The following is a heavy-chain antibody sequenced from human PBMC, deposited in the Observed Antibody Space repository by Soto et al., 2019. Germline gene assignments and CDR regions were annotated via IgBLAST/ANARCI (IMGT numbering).Heavy chain of an antibody. CDR1: GGSISSDY. CDR3: ARRYGYAFDI. V-gene: IGHV4-59*01. Sequence: SETLSLTCTVSGGSISSDYWSWIRQPPGKGLEWIGYIYYTGSTTFNPSLKSRVTMSVDTSKKQFSLKLSSVTVADTAVYYCARRYGYAFDIWGQGTMVTVSS. D-gene: IGHD4-17*01. CDR2: IYYTGST. J-gene: IGHJ3*02.